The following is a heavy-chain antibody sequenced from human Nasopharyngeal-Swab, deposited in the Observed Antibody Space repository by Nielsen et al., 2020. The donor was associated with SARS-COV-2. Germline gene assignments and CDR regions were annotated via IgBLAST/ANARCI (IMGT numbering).Heavy chain of an antibody. Sequence: SETLSLTCTVSGGSINDYYWNWIRQPLGKGLEWVGYVYYTGGTSYNPSLKSRVTISLDTSKKQFSLRLTSVTPADTAIYYCARMDAATDFWGQGTLVTVSS. CDR1: GGSINDYY. J-gene: IGHJ4*02. CDR3: ARMDAATDF. V-gene: IGHV4-59*08. D-gene: IGHD2-15*01. CDR2: VYYTGGT.